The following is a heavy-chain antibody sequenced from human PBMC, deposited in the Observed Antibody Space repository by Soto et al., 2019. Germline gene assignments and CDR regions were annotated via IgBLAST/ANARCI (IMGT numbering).Heavy chain of an antibody. J-gene: IGHJ6*03. D-gene: IGHD3-10*01. CDR1: GFTFSNAW. Sequence: GGSLRLSCAASGFTFSNAWMSWVRQAPGKGLEWVGRIKSKTDGGTTDYAAPVKGRFTISRDDSKNTLYLQMNSLKTEDTAVYYCTFGLKYYYGSGSPDYYYYYMDVWGKGTTVTVSS. V-gene: IGHV3-15*01. CDR2: IKSKTDGGTT. CDR3: TFGLKYYYGSGSPDYYYYYMDV.